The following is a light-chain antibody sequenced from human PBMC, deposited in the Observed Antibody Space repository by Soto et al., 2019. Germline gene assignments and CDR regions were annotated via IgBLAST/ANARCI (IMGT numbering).Light chain of an antibody. Sequence: DIQMTQSPSSLSASVGDRVTITCRASQDIGNDLGWYQQKPGEAPERLIYAASSLRSGVPSRFSGSGSGTELTRTISSLQPEDFATYYCLQHNSYPRTFGQGTKVEIK. CDR3: LQHNSYPRT. V-gene: IGKV1-17*01. J-gene: IGKJ1*01. CDR1: QDIGND. CDR2: AAS.